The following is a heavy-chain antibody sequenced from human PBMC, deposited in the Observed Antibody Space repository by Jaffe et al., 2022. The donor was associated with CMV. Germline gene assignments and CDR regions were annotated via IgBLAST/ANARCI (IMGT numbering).Heavy chain of an antibody. CDR1: GGTFSSYA. CDR2: IIPIFGTA. J-gene: IGHJ6*02. CDR3: ARADGYCSSTSCSIYGMDV. Sequence: QVQLVQSGAEVKKPGSSVKVSCKASGGTFSSYAISWVRQAPGQGLEWMGGIIPIFGTANYAQKFQGRVTITADESTSTAYMELSSLRSEDTAVYYCARADGYCSSTSCSIYGMDVWGQGTTVTVSS. V-gene: IGHV1-69*01. D-gene: IGHD2-2*01.